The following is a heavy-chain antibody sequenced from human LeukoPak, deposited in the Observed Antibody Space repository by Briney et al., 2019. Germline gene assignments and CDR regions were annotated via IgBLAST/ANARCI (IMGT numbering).Heavy chain of an antibody. V-gene: IGHV4-39*01. J-gene: IGHJ4*02. Sequence: PSETLSLTCTVSGGTISSSSYYWGWIRQPPGKGLEWIGSIYYHGNTYYNPSLRSRVVISADRSKNQFSLDLTSVTAADTAVYYCATPFREAARQDYWGQGILVTVSS. CDR1: GGTISSSSYY. CDR3: ATPFREAARQDY. D-gene: IGHD6-6*01. CDR2: IYYHGNT.